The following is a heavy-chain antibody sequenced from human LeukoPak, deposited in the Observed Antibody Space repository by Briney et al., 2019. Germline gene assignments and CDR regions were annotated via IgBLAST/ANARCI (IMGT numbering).Heavy chain of an antibody. D-gene: IGHD2-15*01. CDR3: ARRGYCSGGTCLTFDL. CDR2: IYYCGTT. CDR1: GASISSSY. J-gene: IGHJ4*02. Sequence: SETVSLTCTVSGASISSSYWRWMRQPPGKGLEWIGYIYYCGTTNYNPSLKSRLPISVDTSKSQFSLKLSSVTAADTAVYYCARRGYCSGGTCLTFDLWGQGTLVTVSS. V-gene: IGHV4-59*08.